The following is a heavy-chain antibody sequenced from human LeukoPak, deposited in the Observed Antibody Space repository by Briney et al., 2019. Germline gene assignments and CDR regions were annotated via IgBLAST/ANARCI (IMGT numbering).Heavy chain of an antibody. D-gene: IGHD3-9*01. CDR3: ARDLRSYDILTGYYWGNPFDI. V-gene: IGHV3-23*01. J-gene: IGHJ3*02. CDR2: ISGSGGST. CDR1: GFTFSSYG. Sequence: PGGSLRLSCAASGFTFSSYGMSWVRQARGKGLEWVSAISGSGGSTYYADSVKGRFTISRDNSKNTLYLQMNSLRAEDTAVYYCARDLRSYDILTGYYWGNPFDIWGQGTVVTVSS.